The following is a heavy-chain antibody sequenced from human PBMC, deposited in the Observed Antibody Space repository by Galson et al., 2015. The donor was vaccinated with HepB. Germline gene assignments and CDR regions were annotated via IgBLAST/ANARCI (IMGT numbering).Heavy chain of an antibody. V-gene: IGHV1-3*01. J-gene: IGHJ6*03. CDR2: INAGNGNT. CDR3: ARDRIVVVPAATPWNYYYMDV. Sequence: SVKVSCKASGYTFTSYAMHWVRQAPGQRLEWMGWINAGNGNTKYSQKFQGRVTITRDTSASTAYMELSSLRSEDTAVYYCARDRIVVVPAATPWNYYYMDVWGKGTTVTVSS. D-gene: IGHD2-2*01. CDR1: GYTFTSYA.